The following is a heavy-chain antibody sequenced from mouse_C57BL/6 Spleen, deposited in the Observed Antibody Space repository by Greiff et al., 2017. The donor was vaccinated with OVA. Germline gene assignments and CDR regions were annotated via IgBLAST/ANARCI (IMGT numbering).Heavy chain of an antibody. CDR3: ARNYYGSRGYFDY. J-gene: IGHJ2*01. CDR2: IYPSDSET. V-gene: IGHV1-61*01. CDR1: GYTFTSYW. Sequence: QVQLQQPGAELVRPGSSVKLSCKASGYTFTSYWMDWVKQRPGQGLEWIGNIYPSDSETHYNQKFKDKATLTVDKSSSTAYMQLSSLTSEDSAVYYGARNYYGSRGYFDYWGQGTTLTVSS. D-gene: IGHD1-1*01.